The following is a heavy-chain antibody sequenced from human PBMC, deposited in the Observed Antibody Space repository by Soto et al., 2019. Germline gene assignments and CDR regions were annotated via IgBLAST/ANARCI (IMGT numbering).Heavy chain of an antibody. V-gene: IGHV4-61*01. CDR1: GGSVSSGSYY. CDR2: IYYSGST. Sequence: TLSLTCTVSGGSVSSGSYYWSWIRQPPGKGLEWIGYIYYSGSTNYNPSLKSRVTISVDTSKNQFSLKLSSVTAADTAVYYCARVASLGYYDSSGFDYWGQGTLVTVS. CDR3: ARVASLGYYDSSGFDY. J-gene: IGHJ4*02. D-gene: IGHD3-22*01.